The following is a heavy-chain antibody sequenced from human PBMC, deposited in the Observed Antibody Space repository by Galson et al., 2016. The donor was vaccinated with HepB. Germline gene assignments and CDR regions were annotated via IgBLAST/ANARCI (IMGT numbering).Heavy chain of an antibody. CDR1: GFTLAGNG. CDR3: AKDSPYSSGWSTY. J-gene: IGHJ4*02. Sequence: SLRLSCAASGFTLAGNGMTWARQAPGKGLEWVSDIGGSDGYTYYADSVKGRFTISRDNSKNTVYLQMNSLRAEDTALYYCAKDSPYSSGWSTYWGQGTLVTVAS. D-gene: IGHD6-19*01. V-gene: IGHV3-23*01. CDR2: IGGSDGYT.